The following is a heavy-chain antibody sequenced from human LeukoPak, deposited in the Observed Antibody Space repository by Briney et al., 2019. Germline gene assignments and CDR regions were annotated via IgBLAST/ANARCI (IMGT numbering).Heavy chain of an antibody. J-gene: IGHJ4*02. CDR1: GYTFTSYE. V-gene: IGHV1-8*01. CDR2: MNPNSGNT. D-gene: IGHD4-17*01. Sequence: ASVKVSCKASGYTFTSYEINWVRQATGQGLEWMGWMNPNSGNTGYSQKFQGRVTMTRNTSISTDYMELSSLRSEDTAVYYCARPSLGGDYAYWGQGTLVTVSS. CDR3: ARPSLGGDYAY.